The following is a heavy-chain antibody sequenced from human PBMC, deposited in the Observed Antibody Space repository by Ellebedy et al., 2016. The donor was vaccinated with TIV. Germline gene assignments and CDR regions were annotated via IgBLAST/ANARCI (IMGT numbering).Heavy chain of an antibody. Sequence: GESLKISCAASGFTFSDYYMSWIRPAPGKGLEWLSYISDSGSSILYADSVRGRFTISRDNAKNSLYLEMNSLRADDTAVYYCARDVTWVRGFGYWGQGTLVTVSS. CDR3: ARDVTWVRGFGY. V-gene: IGHV3-11*01. J-gene: IGHJ4*02. CDR1: GFTFSDYY. D-gene: IGHD3-10*01. CDR2: ISDSGSSI.